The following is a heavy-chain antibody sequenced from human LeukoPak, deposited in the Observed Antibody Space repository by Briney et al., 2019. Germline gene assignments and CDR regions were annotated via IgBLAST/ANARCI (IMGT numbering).Heavy chain of an antibody. CDR2: INQDGSGK. CDR3: AKASIAGAIGVLDY. Sequence: PGGSLRLSCAAFGFTFNNYWMSWVRQAPGKGLEWVANINQDGSGKHYVDSVKGRFTISRDNAKNSLYLQMNSLRAEDTAVYSCAKASIAGAIGVLDYWGQGTLVTVSS. J-gene: IGHJ4*02. D-gene: IGHD1-26*01. CDR1: GFTFNNYW. V-gene: IGHV3-7*01.